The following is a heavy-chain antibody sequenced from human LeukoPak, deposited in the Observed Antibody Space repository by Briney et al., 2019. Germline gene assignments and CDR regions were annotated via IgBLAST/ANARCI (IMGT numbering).Heavy chain of an antibody. D-gene: IGHD1-1*01. J-gene: IGHJ5*02. V-gene: IGHV4-59*01. CDR1: GGSISSYY. Sequence: SETLSLTCTVSGGSISSYYWSWIRQPPGKGPEWIGYIYYSGSTNYNPSLKSRVTISVDTSKNQFSLKLSFVTAADTAVYYCARDLGNYNWFDPWGQGTLVTVSS. CDR3: ARDLGNYNWFDP. CDR2: IYYSGST.